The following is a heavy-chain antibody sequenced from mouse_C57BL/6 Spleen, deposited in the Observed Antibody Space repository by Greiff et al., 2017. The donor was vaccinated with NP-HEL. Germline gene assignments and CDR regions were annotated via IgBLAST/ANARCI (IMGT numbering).Heavy chain of an antibody. CDR2: IYPSDSET. D-gene: IGHD1-1*01. J-gene: IGHJ4*01. CDR1: GYTFTSYW. V-gene: IGHV1-61*01. Sequence: VQLQQPGAELVRPGSSVKLSCKASGYTFTSYWMDWVKQRPGQGLEWIGNIYPSDSETHYNQKFKDKATLTGDKSSSTAYMQLSSLTSEDSAVYYCARNYGSRYYAMDYWGQGTSVTVSS. CDR3: ARNYGSRYYAMDY.